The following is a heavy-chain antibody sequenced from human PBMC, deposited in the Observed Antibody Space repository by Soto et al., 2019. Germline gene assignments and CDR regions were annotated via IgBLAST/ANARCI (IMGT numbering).Heavy chain of an antibody. Sequence: SVKVSCKASGGTFSSYAISWVRQAPGQGLEWMGGIIPIFGTANYAQKFQGRVTITADESTSTAYMELSSLRSEDTAVYYCARVAPHYYDKLVRFDPWGKGPLVTVSS. J-gene: IGHJ5*02. D-gene: IGHD3-22*01. CDR1: GGTFSSYA. CDR3: ARVAPHYYDKLVRFDP. V-gene: IGHV1-69*13. CDR2: IIPIFGTA.